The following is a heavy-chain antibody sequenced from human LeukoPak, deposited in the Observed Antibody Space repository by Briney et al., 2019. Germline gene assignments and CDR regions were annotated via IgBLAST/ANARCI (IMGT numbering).Heavy chain of an antibody. CDR3: ARNGDFRLDY. Sequence: SETLSLTCAVSGGSISSNNWWSWVRQPPGKGLEWIGETYHSGSTNYNPSLKSRVTISIDKSKNQFSLKLSSVSAADTAVYYCARNGDFRLDYWGQGTLVTVSS. CDR1: GGSISSNNW. J-gene: IGHJ4*02. V-gene: IGHV4-4*02. CDR2: TYHSGST. D-gene: IGHD2-21*02.